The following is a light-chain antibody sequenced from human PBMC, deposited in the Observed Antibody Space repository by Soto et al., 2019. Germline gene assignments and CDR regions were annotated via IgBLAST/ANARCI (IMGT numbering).Light chain of an antibody. CDR1: QSVFANY. Sequence: EIVLTQSPGTLSLSPGERGTLSCRASQSVFANYLAWYQRKVGQAPRLLIHSASNRATGIPDRFSGSGSGTDLTLTISRLEPEDFAVYYCQQYGSSPITFGPGTKVDIK. V-gene: IGKV3-20*01. CDR2: SAS. CDR3: QQYGSSPIT. J-gene: IGKJ3*01.